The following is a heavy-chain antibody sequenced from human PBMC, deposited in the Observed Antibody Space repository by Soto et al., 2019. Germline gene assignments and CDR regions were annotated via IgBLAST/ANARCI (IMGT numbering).Heavy chain of an antibody. D-gene: IGHD1-7*01. J-gene: IGHJ5*02. CDR1: GGSINTYY. Sequence: SETLSLTCTVSGGSINTYYWSWIRQAPGRGLEWIGYISSSGIPNYTPSLKSRLTMSVDPSKNQFSLRLSSVSAADTAVYYCARDSLTGNYFDPWGQGTLVTVSS. CDR3: ARDSLTGNYFDP. CDR2: ISSSGIP. V-gene: IGHV4-59*12.